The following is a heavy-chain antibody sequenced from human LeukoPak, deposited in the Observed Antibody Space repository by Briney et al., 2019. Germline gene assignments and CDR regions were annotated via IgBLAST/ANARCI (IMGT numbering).Heavy chain of an antibody. Sequence: GGSLRLSCAASGFTVSSNYMSWVRQAPGKGLEWVANIKQDGSDKYYVDSVKGRFTISRDNAKNSLYLQMNSLRVEDTAVYYCAKDRERWGGYSYGLPFDYWGQGILVTVSS. D-gene: IGHD5-18*01. CDR1: GFTVSSNY. CDR2: IKQDGSDK. V-gene: IGHV3-7*01. CDR3: AKDRERWGGYSYGLPFDY. J-gene: IGHJ4*02.